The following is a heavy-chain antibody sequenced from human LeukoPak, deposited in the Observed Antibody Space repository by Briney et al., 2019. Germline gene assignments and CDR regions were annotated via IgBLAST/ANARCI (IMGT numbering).Heavy chain of an antibody. CDR2: ISGSGVNT. V-gene: IGHV3-23*01. Sequence: PGGSLRLSCAASGFTFSSYAMNWVRQAPGKGLQWVSSISGSGVNTYYADSVKGRFTISRDNSKDTLYLQMNSLRAEDTAVYYCAKDPEGQYTSSWYTVDYWGQGTLVTVSS. J-gene: IGHJ4*02. CDR1: GFTFSSYA. CDR3: AKDPEGQYTSSWYTVDY. D-gene: IGHD6-13*01.